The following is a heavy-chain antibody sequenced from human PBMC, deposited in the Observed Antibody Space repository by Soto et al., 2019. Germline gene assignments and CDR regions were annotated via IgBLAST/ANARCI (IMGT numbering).Heavy chain of an antibody. CDR2: IIPIFGTA. V-gene: IGHV1-69*12. CDR1: GGTFSSYA. J-gene: IGHJ2*01. Sequence: QVQLVQSGAEVKKPGSSVKVSCKASGGTFSSYAISWVRQAPGQGPEWMGGIIPIFGTANYAQKFQGRVTITADESTSTAYMELSSLRSEDSAVYYCARVAQAFLRHCTNECWYFDPWGRGTLVTVSS. D-gene: IGHD2-8*01. CDR3: ARVAQAFLRHCTNECWYFDP.